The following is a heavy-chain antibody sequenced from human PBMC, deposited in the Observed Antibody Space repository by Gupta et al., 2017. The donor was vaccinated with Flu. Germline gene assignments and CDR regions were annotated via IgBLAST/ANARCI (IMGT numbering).Heavy chain of an antibody. CDR3: ARGTKYSSGWHPEY. V-gene: IGHV1-69*01. J-gene: IGHJ4*02. CDR1: GGTFSFYA. CDR2: IIPVFGPA. D-gene: IGHD6-19*01. Sequence: QVQVVQSGAEVKKPGSSVKVSCKASGGTFSFYAINWVRQAPGQGLEWMGGIIPVFGPANYAQKFQGRVTITADESTNTAYMELSSLRSEDTAVYFCARGTKYSSGWHPEYWGQGTLVTVSS.